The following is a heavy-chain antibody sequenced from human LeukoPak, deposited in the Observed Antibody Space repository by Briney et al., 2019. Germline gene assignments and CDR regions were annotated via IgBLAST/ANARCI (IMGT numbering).Heavy chain of an antibody. CDR3: ARGIGDYNWFDP. J-gene: IGHJ5*02. D-gene: IGHD2-21*02. V-gene: IGHV4-59*01. Sequence: PSETLSLTCTVSGGSISSYYWSWIRQPPGKGLEWIGYIYYSGSTNYNPSLKSRVTISVDTSKNQFSLKLSSVTAADTAVYYCARGIGDYNWFDPWGQETLVTVSS. CDR2: IYYSGST. CDR1: GGSISSYY.